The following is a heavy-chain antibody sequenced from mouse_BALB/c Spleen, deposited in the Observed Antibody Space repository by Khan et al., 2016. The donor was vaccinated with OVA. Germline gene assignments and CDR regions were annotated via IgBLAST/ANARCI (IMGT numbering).Heavy chain of an antibody. CDR1: GFTFSSYS. Sequence: EVELVESGGGLVKPGGSLRLSCEASGFTFSSYSMSWVRQTPEKRLEWVATITSGGSYTYYPDSVQGRFTISRDNAKNTLYLQMSSLTSEDTAIYYCTRDRNYYGSSFYFDYWGQGTTLTVSS. D-gene: IGHD1-1*01. CDR3: TRDRNYYGSSFYFDY. V-gene: IGHV5-6-4*01. J-gene: IGHJ2*01. CDR2: ITSGGSYT.